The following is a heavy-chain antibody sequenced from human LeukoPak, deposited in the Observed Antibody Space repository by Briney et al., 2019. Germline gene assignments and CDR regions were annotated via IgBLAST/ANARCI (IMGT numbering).Heavy chain of an antibody. J-gene: IGHJ4*02. CDR3: ATGRRTDYYDSSGYYYN. Sequence: SETLSLTWAGSGGSISSSNWWTWVRQAPGKGLEWIGEIYHRGSTTYKPSLESRVIISVDQSKHQVSLKLSSVTAADTAVYFCATGRRTDYYDSSGYYYNWGQGTLVTVSP. CDR1: GGSISSSNW. V-gene: IGHV4-4*02. CDR2: IYHRGST. D-gene: IGHD3-22*01.